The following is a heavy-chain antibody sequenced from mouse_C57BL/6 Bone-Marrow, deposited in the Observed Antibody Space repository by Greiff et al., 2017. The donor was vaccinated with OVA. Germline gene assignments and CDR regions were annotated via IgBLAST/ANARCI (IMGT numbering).Heavy chain of an antibody. J-gene: IGHJ2*01. CDR3: ARMGSLYFDY. Sequence: DVMLVESGGGLVKPGGSLKLSCAASGFTFSSYTMSWVRQTPEKRLEWVATISGGGGNTYYPDSVKGRFTISRDNAKNTLYLQMSSLRSEDTALYYCARMGSLYFDYWGQGTTLTVSS. CDR1: GFTFSSYT. CDR2: ISGGGGNT. V-gene: IGHV5-9*01.